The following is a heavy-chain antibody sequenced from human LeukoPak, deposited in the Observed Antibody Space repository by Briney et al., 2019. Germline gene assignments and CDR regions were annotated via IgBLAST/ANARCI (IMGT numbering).Heavy chain of an antibody. V-gene: IGHV3-30*02. CDR3: ASGGIYYGAAFDF. J-gene: IGHJ4*02. CDR2: IRYDGSNK. Sequence: GGSLRLSCAASGFTFSSYGMHWVRQAPGKGLEWVAFIRYDGSNKYYADSVKGRSTISRDNSKNTLYLQMNSLRAEDTALYYCASGGIYYGAAFDFWGQGSLVTVSS. CDR1: GFTFSSYG. D-gene: IGHD1-26*01.